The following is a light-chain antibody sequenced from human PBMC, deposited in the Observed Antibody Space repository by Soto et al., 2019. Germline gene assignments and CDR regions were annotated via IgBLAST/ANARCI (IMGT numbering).Light chain of an antibody. Sequence: DIHMTQSPSTLSASIGDTITITCRASQNIGSFLNRYQQKPGEAPRLLVYSAFRIQRGVPSRFNASGSGTDFTLSISSLQPEDISTYYRQQGSTTSITFGLGTRLEIK. V-gene: IGKV1-39*01. CDR2: SAF. J-gene: IGKJ5*01. CDR1: QNIGSF. CDR3: QQGSTTSIT.